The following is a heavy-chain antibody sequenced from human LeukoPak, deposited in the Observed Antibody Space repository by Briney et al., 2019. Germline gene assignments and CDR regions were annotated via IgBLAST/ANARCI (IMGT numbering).Heavy chain of an antibody. CDR1: GGSVSSYY. D-gene: IGHD6-19*01. CDR2: IYIRGAT. J-gene: IGHJ4*02. CDR3: ARGHNSGWRNFDY. Sequence: SETLSLTCTVSGGSVSSYYWNWIRQPAGKGLEWIGHIYIRGATNYNPSVKSRVTMSVDTSKNQFSLKVSSVTAADTAVYYCARGHNSGWRNFDYWGQGTLVTVSS. V-gene: IGHV4-4*07.